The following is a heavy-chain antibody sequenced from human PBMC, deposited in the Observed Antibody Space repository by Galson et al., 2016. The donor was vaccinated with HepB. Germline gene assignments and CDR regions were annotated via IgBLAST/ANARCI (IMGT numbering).Heavy chain of an antibody. J-gene: IGHJ3*01. D-gene: IGHD1-26*01. V-gene: IGHV5-51*01. CDR1: GFSFATHW. CDR2: VYPDDSDT. Sequence: QSGADVKKPGEPLRISCQGSGFSFATHWIGWVRQLPGKGLEWMAVVYPDDSDTTYSPSFEGQVSLSADKSISTAYLRWRSLRASGTAIYYCVGRRDSGHYDGFDLWGPGTKVIVSS. CDR3: VGRRDSGHYDGFDL.